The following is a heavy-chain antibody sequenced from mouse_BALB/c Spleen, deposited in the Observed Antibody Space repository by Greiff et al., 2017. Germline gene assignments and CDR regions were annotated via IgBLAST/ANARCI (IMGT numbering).Heavy chain of an antibody. V-gene: IGHV1-14*01. J-gene: IGHJ3*01. CDR1: VYTFTSYV. CDR2: INPYNDGT. Sequence: EVHLVESGPELVKPGASVKMSCKASVYTFTSYVMHWVKQKPGQGLEWIGYINPYNDGTKYNEKFKGKATLTSDKSSSTAYMELSSLTSEDSAVYYCARDGYDGPWFAYWGQGTLVTVSA. CDR3: ARDGYDGPWFAY. D-gene: IGHD2-2*01.